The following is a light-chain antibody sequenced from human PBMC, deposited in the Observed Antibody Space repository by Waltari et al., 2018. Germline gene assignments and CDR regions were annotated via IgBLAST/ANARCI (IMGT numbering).Light chain of an antibody. CDR3: SSYTTGSTRYV. CDR2: DVN. J-gene: IGLJ1*01. V-gene: IGLV2-14*03. Sequence: QSALTQPASVSGSPGPWITIPFPRTSSDSGAYKLLALYQKHPGKAPKAMIYDVNKRPSGVVCRFSGSKSGNTASLTTSGLQAEDEADYYCSSYTTGSTRYVFGSGTKVTVL. CDR1: SSDSGAYKL.